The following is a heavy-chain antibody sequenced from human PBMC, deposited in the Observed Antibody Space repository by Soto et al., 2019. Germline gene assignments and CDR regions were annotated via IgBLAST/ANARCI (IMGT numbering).Heavy chain of an antibody. Sequence: QMQLVQSGPEVKKPGTSVKVSCKASGFTFTSSAVQWVRQARGQRLEWIGWIVVGSGNTNYAQKFQERVTITRDMSTSTAYMELSSLRSEDTAVYYCAAGRNYDFWSGYYRNWFDPWGQGTLVTVSS. CDR2: IVVGSGNT. V-gene: IGHV1-58*01. CDR1: GFTFTSSA. CDR3: AAGRNYDFWSGYYRNWFDP. J-gene: IGHJ5*02. D-gene: IGHD3-3*01.